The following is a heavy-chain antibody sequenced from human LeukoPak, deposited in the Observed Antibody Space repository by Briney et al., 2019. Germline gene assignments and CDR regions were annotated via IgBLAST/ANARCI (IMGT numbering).Heavy chain of an antibody. CDR1: GGSISSGSYY. D-gene: IGHD3-10*01. CDR3: ARGRRYYGSGSWSGAFDI. J-gene: IGHJ3*02. CDR2: IYVSGST. Sequence: SQTLSLTCTVSGGSISSGSYYWTWIRQPAGKGLEWIGRIYVSGSTSYNPSLESRVTISVDTSKNQFSLKLSSVTAADTAVYYCARGRRYYGSGSWSGAFDIWGQGTMVTVSS. V-gene: IGHV4-61*02.